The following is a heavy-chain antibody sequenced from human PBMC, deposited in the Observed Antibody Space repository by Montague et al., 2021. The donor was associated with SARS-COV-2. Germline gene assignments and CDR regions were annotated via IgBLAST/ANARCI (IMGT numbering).Heavy chain of an antibody. V-gene: IGHV3-21*01. D-gene: IGHD3-22*01. Sequence: SLRLSCAASGFTFSTYTMNWVRQAPGQGLEWVSSITASSIYIYYADSVKGRFTISRDNAKNSLYLQMNSLRAEDTAVYYCMRDAFTMIIDAFNIWGQGTKVTVSS. CDR3: MRDAFTMIIDAFNI. CDR1: GFTFSTYT. CDR2: ITASSIYI. J-gene: IGHJ3*02.